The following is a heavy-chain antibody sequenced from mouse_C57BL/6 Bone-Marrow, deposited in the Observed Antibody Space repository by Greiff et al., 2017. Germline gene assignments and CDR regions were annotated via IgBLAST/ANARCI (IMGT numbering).Heavy chain of an antibody. CDR2: IYPRSGNT. CDR3: ARVRPRRGYFDY. V-gene: IGHV1-81*01. J-gene: IGHJ2*01. Sequence: QVQLQQSGAELARPGASVKLSCKASGYTFTSYGISWVKQRTGQGLEWIGEIYPRSGNTYYNEKFKGKATLTADKSSSTAYMALRSLTSEDSAVYFCARVRPRRGYFDYWGQGTTLTVSS. CDR1: GYTFTSYG. D-gene: IGHD1-2*01.